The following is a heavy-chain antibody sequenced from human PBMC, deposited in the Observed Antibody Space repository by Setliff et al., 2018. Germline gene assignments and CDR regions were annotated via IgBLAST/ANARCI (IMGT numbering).Heavy chain of an antibody. CDR3: VRSSAPQVVLAADFDF. Sequence: ASVKVSCKASGNRFTDYNLHWVRQAPGQGLEWMGWINPDSGDTHSAQKFQGRVTMTIDTSATTVYMELKSLRSDDTAVYYCVRSSAPQVVLAADFDFWGQGTPVTVSS. D-gene: IGHD6-19*01. J-gene: IGHJ4*02. CDR1: GNRFTDYN. CDR2: INPDSGDT. V-gene: IGHV1-2*02.